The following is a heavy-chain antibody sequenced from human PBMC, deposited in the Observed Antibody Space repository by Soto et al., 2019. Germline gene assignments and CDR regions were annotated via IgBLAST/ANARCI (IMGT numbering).Heavy chain of an antibody. CDR1: GGSFSGYY. CDR3: ARSGYDLFDD. Sequence: SETLSLTCAVYGGSFSGYYWSWIRQPPGKGLEWIGEINHSGSTNYNPSLKSRVTISVDTSKNQFSLKLSSVTAADTAVYYCARSGYDLFDDWGQGTLVTVSS. J-gene: IGHJ4*02. D-gene: IGHD5-12*01. CDR2: INHSGST. V-gene: IGHV4-34*01.